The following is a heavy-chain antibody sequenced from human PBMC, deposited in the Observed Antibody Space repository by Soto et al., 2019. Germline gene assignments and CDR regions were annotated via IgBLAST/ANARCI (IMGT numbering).Heavy chain of an antibody. CDR1: GYTFTSYG. V-gene: IGHV1-18*01. J-gene: IGHJ6*02. CDR2: ISAYNGNT. D-gene: IGHD2-15*01. CDR3: ARSGGSTRYYYYGMDV. Sequence: QVQLVQSGAEVKKPGASVKVSCKASGYTFTSYGISWVRQAPGQGLEWMGWISAYNGNTNYAQKLQGRVTMTIDTSTSTAYMELRSLRSDDTAVYYCARSGGSTRYYYYGMDVWGQGTTVTVSS.